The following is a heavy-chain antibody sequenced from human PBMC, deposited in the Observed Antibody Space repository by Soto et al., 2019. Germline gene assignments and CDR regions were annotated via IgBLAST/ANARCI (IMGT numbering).Heavy chain of an antibody. CDR2: IYYSGST. D-gene: IGHD2-15*01. CDR1: GGSISSGDYY. J-gene: IGHJ5*02. CDR3: ARDLPYCSGGSCYSSWFDP. V-gene: IGHV4-30-4*01. Sequence: QVQLQESGPGLVKPSQTLSLTCTVSGGSISSGDYYWSWIRQPPGEGLEWIGYIYYSGSTYYNPSLKSRVTISVDTSKNQFSLKLSSVTAADTAVYYCARDLPYCSGGSCYSSWFDPWGQGTLVTVSS.